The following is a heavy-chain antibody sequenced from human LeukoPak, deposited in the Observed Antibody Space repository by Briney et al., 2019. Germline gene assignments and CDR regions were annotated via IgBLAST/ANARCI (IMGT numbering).Heavy chain of an antibody. Sequence: GGSLRLSCAASGFTVSSNYMSWVRQAPGKGLEWVSYISSSGSTIYYADSVKGRFTISRDNAKNSLYLQMNSLRAEDTAVYYCARDLATYCYDSSGYSGSDYWGQGTLVTVSS. CDR2: ISSSGSTI. CDR1: GFTVSSNY. J-gene: IGHJ4*02. V-gene: IGHV3-11*01. D-gene: IGHD3-22*01. CDR3: ARDLATYCYDSSGYSGSDY.